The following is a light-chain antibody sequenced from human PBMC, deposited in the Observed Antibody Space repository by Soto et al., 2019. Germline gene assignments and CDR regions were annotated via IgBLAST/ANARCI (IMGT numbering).Light chain of an antibody. CDR2: AAS. J-gene: IGKJ4*01. V-gene: IGKV1-9*01. CDR1: HGISSY. CDR3: QKLDSYPLT. Sequence: DIQLTQSPSFLSASVGDRVTITCRASHGISSYLAWYQQKPGKAPNLLIYAASTLQSGVPSRFSGSGFGTEFTLTISGLQPEDFAVYYCQKLDSYPLTFGGGTKVEIK.